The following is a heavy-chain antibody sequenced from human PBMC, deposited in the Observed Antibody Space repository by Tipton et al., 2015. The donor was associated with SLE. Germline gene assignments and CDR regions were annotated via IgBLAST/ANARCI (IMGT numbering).Heavy chain of an antibody. CDR2: ISFSGDT. V-gene: IGHV4-39*07. Sequence: TLSLTCSVSIGSNTFYWGWIRQSPGRGLEWIGSISFSGDTYYNPSLESRVTISVDTSKNQLSLKLSSVTAADTAVYYCARGGHSNHYYFDYWGQGTLVTVSS. J-gene: IGHJ4*02. CDR1: IGSNTFY. CDR3: ARGGHSNHYYFDY. D-gene: IGHD6-13*01.